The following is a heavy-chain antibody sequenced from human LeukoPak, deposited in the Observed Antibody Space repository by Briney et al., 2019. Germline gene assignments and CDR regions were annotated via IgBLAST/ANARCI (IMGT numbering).Heavy chain of an antibody. CDR2: ISWNIGSI. D-gene: IGHD2-2*01. CDR3: AKDRGVVPVAMDY. J-gene: IGHJ4*02. Sequence: SLRLSCAAAGFTFDDYAMHWVRQAPGKGLEWVSGISWNIGSIGHADSVKGRFTISRDNAKNSLYLQMNSLRAEDTALYYCAKDRGVVPVAMDYRGQGTLVTVCS. V-gene: IGHV3-9*01. CDR1: GFTFDDYA.